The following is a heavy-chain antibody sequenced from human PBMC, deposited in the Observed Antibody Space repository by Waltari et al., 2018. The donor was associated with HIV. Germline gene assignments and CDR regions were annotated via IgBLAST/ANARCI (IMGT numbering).Heavy chain of an antibody. V-gene: IGHV4-30-4*08. J-gene: IGHJ3*02. CDR2: IDYNENT. Sequence: QVQLQASGPGLVKLSQTLSLTCPVSGGSVSSSDYYWHWIRQPPGKGLELTGYIDYNENTYYNPSIKSRLTISLDRSKSQFSLKLSAVTAADTAVYDVARSRHDYYDSSGYYRGACDIWGQGTMVPVSS. D-gene: IGHD3-22*01. CDR1: GGSVSSSDYY. CDR3: ARSRHDYYDSSGYYRGACDI.